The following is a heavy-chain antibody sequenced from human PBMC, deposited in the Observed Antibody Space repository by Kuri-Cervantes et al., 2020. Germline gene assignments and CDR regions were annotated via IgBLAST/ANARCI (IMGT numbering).Heavy chain of an antibody. CDR2: INWNGGST. V-gene: IGHV3-20*04. D-gene: IGHD1-26*01. CDR3: ARDRGVGWFDP. CDR1: GFTFDDYG. J-gene: IGHJ5*02. Sequence: GGSLRLSCAASGFTFDDYGMSWVRQAPGKGLEWVSGINWNGGSTGYADSVKGRFTISRDNSKNTLYLQMNSLRDEDTAVYYCARDRGVGWFDPWGQGTLVTVSS.